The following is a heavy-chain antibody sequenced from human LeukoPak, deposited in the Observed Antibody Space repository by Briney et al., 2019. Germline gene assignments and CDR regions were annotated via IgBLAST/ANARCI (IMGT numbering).Heavy chain of an antibody. D-gene: IGHD5-24*01. CDR3: ARARDGYNPDFDY. CDR2: INPNSGGT. J-gene: IGHJ4*02. CDR1: GYTFTGYY. V-gene: IGHV1-2*06. Sequence: SVKVSRKASGYTFTGYYMHWVRQAPGQGLEWMGRINPNSGGTNCAQKFQGRVTMTRDTSISTAYMELSRLRSDDTAVYYCARARDGYNPDFDYWGQGTLVTVSS.